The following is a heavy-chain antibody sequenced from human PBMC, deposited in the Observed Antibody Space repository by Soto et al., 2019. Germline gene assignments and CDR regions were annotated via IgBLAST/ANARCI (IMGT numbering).Heavy chain of an antibody. Sequence: GGSLRLSCAASGFTFSSYWMSWVRQAPWKGLEWVADIKQDGSEKYYVDSVEGRFTISRANAENSLYLQMNSLRAEDAAVYYCASAFEKATTRAFGYWGHGTQVTVSS. CDR2: IKQDGSEK. D-gene: IGHD1-1*01. V-gene: IGHV3-7*01. J-gene: IGHJ4*01. CDR3: ASAFEKATTRAFGY. CDR1: GFTFSSYW.